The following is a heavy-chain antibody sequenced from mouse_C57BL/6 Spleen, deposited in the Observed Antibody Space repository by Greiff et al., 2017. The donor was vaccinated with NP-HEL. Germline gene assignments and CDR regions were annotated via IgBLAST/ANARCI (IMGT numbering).Heavy chain of an antibody. D-gene: IGHD1-1*01. CDR1: GYTFTSYW. CDR3: ARRRTLITTVVATDY. J-gene: IGHJ2*01. Sequence: QVQLQQPGAELVKPGASVKLSCKASGYTFTSYWMPWVKQRPGQGLEWIGEIDPSDSYTNYNQKFKGKATLTVDTSSSTAYMQLSSLTSEDSAVYYCARRRTLITTVVATDYWGQGTTLTVSS. V-gene: IGHV1-50*01. CDR2: IDPSDSYT.